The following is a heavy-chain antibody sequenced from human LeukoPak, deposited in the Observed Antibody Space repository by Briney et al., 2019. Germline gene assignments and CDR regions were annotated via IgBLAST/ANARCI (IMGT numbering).Heavy chain of an antibody. CDR1: GGSFSGYY. CDR3: AVDYGDYGWRH. V-gene: IGHV4-34*01. CDR2: INHSGST. J-gene: IGHJ3*01. D-gene: IGHD4-17*01. Sequence: PSETLSLTCAVYGGSFSGYYWSWIRQPPGKGLEWIGAINHSGSTNYNPSLKSRVTISVDTSKNQFSLKLSSVTAADTAVYYCAVDYGDYGWRHWGQGTMVTVSS.